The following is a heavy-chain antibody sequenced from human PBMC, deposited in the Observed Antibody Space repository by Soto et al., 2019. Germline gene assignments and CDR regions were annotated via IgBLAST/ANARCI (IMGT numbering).Heavy chain of an antibody. Sequence: ASVKVSCKASGYTFTSYGISWVRQAPGQGLEWMGWISAYNGNTNYAQKLQGRVTMTTDTSTSTAYMELRSLRSDDTAVYYCALGYYGSGSYLEVLTSYYYYGMVVWGQGTTVTVSS. CDR1: GYTFTSYG. J-gene: IGHJ6*02. V-gene: IGHV1-18*01. D-gene: IGHD3-10*01. CDR2: ISAYNGNT. CDR3: ALGYYGSGSYLEVLTSYYYYGMVV.